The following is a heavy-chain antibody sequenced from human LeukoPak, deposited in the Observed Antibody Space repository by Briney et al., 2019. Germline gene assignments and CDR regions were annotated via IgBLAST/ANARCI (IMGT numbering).Heavy chain of an antibody. D-gene: IGHD6-19*01. V-gene: IGHV4-39*07. CDR2: IYYSGST. J-gene: IGHJ4*02. CDR1: VGSISSYY. Sequence: SETLSLTCTVSVGSISSYYWGWIRQPPGKGLEWIGSIYYSGSTYYNPSLKSRVTISVDTSKNQFSLKLSSVTDADTAVYYCARARAMSSSGWYGDYYFDYWGQGTLVTVSS. CDR3: ARARAMSSSGWYGDYYFDY.